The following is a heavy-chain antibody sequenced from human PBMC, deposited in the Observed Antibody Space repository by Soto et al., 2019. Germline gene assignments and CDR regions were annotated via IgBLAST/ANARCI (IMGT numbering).Heavy chain of an antibody. V-gene: IGHV4-31*03. D-gene: IGHD4-17*01. CDR1: GGSISSGGYY. Sequence: TLSLTCTVSGGSISSGGYYWSWIRQHPGKGLEWIGYIYYSGSTYYNPSLKSRVTISVDTSKNQFSLKLSSVTAADTAVYYCARGARDYGDHDYWSQGTLVTVSS. CDR2: IYYSGST. CDR3: ARGARDYGDHDY. J-gene: IGHJ4*02.